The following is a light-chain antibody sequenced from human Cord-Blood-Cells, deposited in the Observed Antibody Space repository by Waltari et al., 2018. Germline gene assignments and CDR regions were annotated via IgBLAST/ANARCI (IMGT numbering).Light chain of an antibody. CDR1: ALPKQY. V-gene: IGLV3-25*02. CDR2: KDS. Sequence: SYELPQPPSVSVSPGQTARITCSGDALPKQYAYWYQQKQGQAPVLVIYKDSERPSGIPERFSGASTGTTVTLTISGVQAEDEADYYCQSADSSGTYWVFGGGTKLTVL. CDR3: QSADSSGTYWV. J-gene: IGLJ3*02.